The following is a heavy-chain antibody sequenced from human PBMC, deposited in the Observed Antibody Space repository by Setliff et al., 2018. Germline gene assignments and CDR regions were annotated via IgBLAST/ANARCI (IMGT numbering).Heavy chain of an antibody. D-gene: IGHD1-7*01. CDR3: ARDLFRNSGGLYS. CDR2: IDPDGIGK. V-gene: IGHV3-7*01. Sequence: GSLRLSCAASEFTFNKYWMTWVRQAPGKGLEWVANIDPDGIGKYYMDSVRGRFTISRDNAQKTLYLHMNNLRADDTAMYYCARDLFRNSGGLYSWGQGTLVTVSS. J-gene: IGHJ5*02. CDR1: EFTFNKYW.